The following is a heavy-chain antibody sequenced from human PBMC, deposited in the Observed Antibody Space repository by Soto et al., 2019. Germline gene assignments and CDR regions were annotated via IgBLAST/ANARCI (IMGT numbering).Heavy chain of an antibody. CDR2: IYWDDDK. V-gene: IGHV2-5*02. CDR1: GFSLSTSGMG. D-gene: IGHD6-13*01. Sequence: QITLKESGPTLVKPTQTFTLACTFSGFSLSTSGMGVGWIRQPPGKALEWLALIYWDDDKRYSPSLKSRLTITKDTSKNQVVLTMTNMDPVDTATYYCAHYSNTSSFDYWGQGTLVTVSS. J-gene: IGHJ4*02. CDR3: AHYSNTSSFDY.